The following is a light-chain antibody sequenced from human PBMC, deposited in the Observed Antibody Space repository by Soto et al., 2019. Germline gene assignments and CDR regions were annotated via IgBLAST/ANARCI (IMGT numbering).Light chain of an antibody. CDR2: DAS. J-gene: IGKJ2*01. CDR3: QQRSNWPYT. CDR1: QGINSY. V-gene: IGKV3-11*01. Sequence: EIVLTQSPATLSLSPGEGATLSCRASQGINSYLAWYQQKPGQAPRLLIYDASNRATGIPARFSGSGSGTDFTLTISSLEPEDFAVYYCQQRSNWPYTFGQGTKLEIK.